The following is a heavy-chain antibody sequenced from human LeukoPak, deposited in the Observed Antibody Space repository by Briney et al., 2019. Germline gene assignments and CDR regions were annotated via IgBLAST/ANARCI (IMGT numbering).Heavy chain of an antibody. Sequence: GESLKISCRTSGYSFTAYWIGWVRQMPGKGLEWMGIIFPGDSNTKYSPSFQGQVTFSADKSISTAYLQWSSLKASDTAIYYCARHLGQDFWSGYSTPFPDYWGQGTQVTVSS. V-gene: IGHV5-51*01. CDR1: GYSFTAYW. J-gene: IGHJ4*02. D-gene: IGHD3-3*01. CDR2: IFPGDSNT. CDR3: ARHLGQDFWSGYSTPFPDY.